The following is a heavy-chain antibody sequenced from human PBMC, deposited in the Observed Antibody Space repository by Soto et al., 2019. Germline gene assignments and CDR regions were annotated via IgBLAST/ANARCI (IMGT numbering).Heavy chain of an antibody. J-gene: IGHJ4*02. CDR1: GFTFSSYG. CDR2: ISYDGSNK. Sequence: QVQLVESGGGVVQPGRSPRLSCAASGFTFSSYGMHWVRQAPGKGLEWVAVISYDGSNKYYADSVKGRFTISRDNSKNTLYLQMNSLRAEDTAVYYCAKGQWLVDNWGQGTLVTVSS. CDR3: AKGQWLVDN. V-gene: IGHV3-30*18. D-gene: IGHD6-19*01.